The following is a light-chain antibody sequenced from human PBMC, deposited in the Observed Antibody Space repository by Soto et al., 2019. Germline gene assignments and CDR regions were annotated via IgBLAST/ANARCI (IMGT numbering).Light chain of an antibody. CDR3: QQRSNWPRT. J-gene: IGKJ1*01. Sequence: EVVMTQSPATLSVSPGEGVTLSCRASQGIGDTLAWYQHKPGQTPRLLIYGASSRATGIPDRFSGSGSGTDFTLTISSLEPEDCAVYYCQQRSNWPRTFGQGTKVDIK. CDR1: QGIGDT. CDR2: GAS. V-gene: IGKV3-11*01.